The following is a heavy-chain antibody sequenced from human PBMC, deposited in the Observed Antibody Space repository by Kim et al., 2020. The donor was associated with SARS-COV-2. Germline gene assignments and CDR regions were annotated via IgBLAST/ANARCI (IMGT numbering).Heavy chain of an antibody. CDR3: ARQIAAAGTGYWYFDL. CDR1: GGSISSSSYY. CDR2: IYYSGST. Sequence: SETLSLTCTVSGGSISSSSYYWGWIRQPPGKGLEWIGSIYYSGSTYYNPSLKSRVTISVDTSKNQFSLKLSSVTAADTAVYYCARQIAAAGTGYWYFDLWGRGTLVTVSS. J-gene: IGHJ2*01. D-gene: IGHD6-13*01. V-gene: IGHV4-39*01.